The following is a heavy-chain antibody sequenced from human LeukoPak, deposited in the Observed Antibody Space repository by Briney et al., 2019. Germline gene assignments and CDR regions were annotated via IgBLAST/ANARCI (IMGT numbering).Heavy chain of an antibody. CDR2: ISGSGGST. D-gene: IGHD5-24*01. CDR1: GFTFSSYA. Sequence: GGSLRLSCAASGFTFSSYAMSWVRQAPGKGLEWVSAISGSGGSTFYADSVKGRFTISRDNSKNTLYLQMNSLRAEDTAVYYCAKDAPYVEMATMVKAYYFDYWGQGTLVAVSS. CDR3: AKDAPYVEMATMVKAYYFDY. J-gene: IGHJ4*02. V-gene: IGHV3-23*01.